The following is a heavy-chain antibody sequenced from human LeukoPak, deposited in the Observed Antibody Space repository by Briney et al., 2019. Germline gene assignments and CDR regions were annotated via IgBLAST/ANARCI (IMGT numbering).Heavy chain of an antibody. Sequence: PGGSLRLSCATSGVTFSDYAMHWVRQAPGKGLEWVAIIWYDGSIKYYEESVKGRFTISRDDSKNTVYLQMNSLRVEDTALYFCARSYGDYAPDYWGQGALVTVSS. V-gene: IGHV3-33*01. D-gene: IGHD4-17*01. CDR1: GVTFSDYA. CDR3: ARSYGDYAPDY. J-gene: IGHJ4*02. CDR2: IWYDGSIK.